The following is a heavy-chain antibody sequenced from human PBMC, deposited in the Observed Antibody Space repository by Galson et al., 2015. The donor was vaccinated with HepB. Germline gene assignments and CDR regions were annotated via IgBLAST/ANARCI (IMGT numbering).Heavy chain of an antibody. CDR3: AKGSRDRGWGY. V-gene: IGHV3-23*01. CDR1: GFTFSNYA. J-gene: IGHJ4*02. D-gene: IGHD6-19*01. Sequence: SLRLSCAASGFTFSNYAMYWVRQAPGEGLEWVSSITGSAGRTYYADSVKGRFTISRDNSKNTLYLQMNSLRAEDTALYYCAKGSRDRGWGYWGQGTLVTVSS. CDR2: ITGSAGRT.